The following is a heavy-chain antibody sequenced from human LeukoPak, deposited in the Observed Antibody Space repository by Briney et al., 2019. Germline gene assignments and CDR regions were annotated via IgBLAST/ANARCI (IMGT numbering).Heavy chain of an antibody. CDR1: GFTFSSYA. Sequence: GWSLRLSCVASGFTFSSYAMSWVRQAPGKGREWVSAISGSGGSTYYADSMKGRFTISRDNSKTTLYLQMNSLRAEDTAVNYCAKDNYDILTGYRSRMVWGQGNLVTVSS. CDR2: ISGSGGST. D-gene: IGHD3-9*01. V-gene: IGHV3-23*01. CDR3: AKDNYDILTGYRSRMV. J-gene: IGHJ4*02.